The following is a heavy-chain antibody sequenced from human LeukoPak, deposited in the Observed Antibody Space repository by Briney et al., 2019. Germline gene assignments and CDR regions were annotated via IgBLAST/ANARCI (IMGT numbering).Heavy chain of an antibody. J-gene: IGHJ4*02. CDR1: GFTFSSYG. CDR3: AKDQTWIQLWLLDY. CDR2: ISYDGNNK. V-gene: IGHV3-30*18. Sequence: GGSLRLSCAASGFTFSSYGMHWVRQAPGKGLEWVAVISYDGNNKYYADSVKGRFTISRDNSKNTLYLQMNSLRAEDTAVYYCAKDQTWIQLWLLDYWGQGTLVTVSS. D-gene: IGHD5-18*01.